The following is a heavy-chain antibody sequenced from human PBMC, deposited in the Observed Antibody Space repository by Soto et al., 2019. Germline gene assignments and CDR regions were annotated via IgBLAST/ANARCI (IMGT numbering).Heavy chain of an antibody. CDR1: GVNFHTYS. V-gene: IGHV3-30*04. CDR2: ISYDGSNK. D-gene: IGHD6-19*01. Sequence: XGSLILSCAASGVNFHTYSMHWVRQAPDRGLEWVAVISYDGSNKFNADSVKGRFTISRDNSENTLYLQMNSLRADDAAMYYCARERGWYASGYYYGMDVWGQGTAVTVSS. CDR3: ARERGWYASGYYYGMDV. J-gene: IGHJ6*02.